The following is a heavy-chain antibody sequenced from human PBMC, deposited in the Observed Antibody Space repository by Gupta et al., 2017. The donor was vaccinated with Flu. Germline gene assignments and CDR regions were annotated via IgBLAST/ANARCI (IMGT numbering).Heavy chain of an antibody. Sequence: QVQLQESGPGLVKPSETLSLPCTVSVGSISSYYWSWIRPPAGKGLEWIGRIYTSGSTNYNPSRKSRVTMSVDTSKNQFSLKLSSVTAADTAVYYCARESRYGRYYYYYGMDVWGQGTTVTVSS. D-gene: IGHD3-16*02. J-gene: IGHJ6*02. CDR2: IYTSGST. V-gene: IGHV4-4*07. CDR1: VGSISSYY. CDR3: ARESRYGRYYYYYGMDV.